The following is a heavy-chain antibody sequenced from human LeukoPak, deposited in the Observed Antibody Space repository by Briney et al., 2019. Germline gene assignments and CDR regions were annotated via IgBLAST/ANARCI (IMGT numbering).Heavy chain of an antibody. V-gene: IGHV4-4*02. J-gene: IGHJ4*02. Sequence: SETLSLTCAVSGVSISTNTWWSWVRQPPGKGLEWIGEIFHSESTNYNPSRQSRLTISLDKSQNQFSLRLTSMTAADTAVYYCAREIFGARPFEYWGQGILVTVSS. CDR2: IFHSEST. CDR3: AREIFGARPFEY. D-gene: IGHD3-3*01. CDR1: GVSISTNTW.